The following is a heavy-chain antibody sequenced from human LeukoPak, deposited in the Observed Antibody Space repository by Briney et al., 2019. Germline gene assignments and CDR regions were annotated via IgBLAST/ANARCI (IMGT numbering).Heavy chain of an antibody. V-gene: IGHV3-30*02. CDR2: IRYDGSNK. Sequence: GGSLRLSCAASGFTFSSYGMHWVRQAPGKGLEWVAFIRYDGSNKYYADSVKGRFTISRANAKNSLYLQMNSLRAEDTAVYYCARDYYYSVDYWGQGTLVTVSS. J-gene: IGHJ4*02. CDR1: GFTFSSYG. CDR3: ARDYYYSVDY. D-gene: IGHD3-22*01.